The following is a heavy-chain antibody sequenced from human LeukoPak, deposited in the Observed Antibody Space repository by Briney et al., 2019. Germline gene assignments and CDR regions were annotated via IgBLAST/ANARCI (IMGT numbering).Heavy chain of an antibody. Sequence: GGSLRLSCAASGFTFSRYWMSWVRQAPGKGLEWVANIKKDGREKYYVDSVEGRFTISRYNAENSLYLQMNSLRVEDMAVYYCAREVYGDSMPGVGWFDPWGQGTLVTVSS. CDR3: AREVYGDSMPGVGWFDP. CDR2: IKKDGREK. D-gene: IGHD4-17*01. CDR1: GFTFSRYW. V-gene: IGHV3-7*01. J-gene: IGHJ5*02.